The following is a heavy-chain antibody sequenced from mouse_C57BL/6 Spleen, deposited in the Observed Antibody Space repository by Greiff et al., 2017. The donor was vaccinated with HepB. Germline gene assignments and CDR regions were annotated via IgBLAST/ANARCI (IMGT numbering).Heavy chain of an antibody. J-gene: IGHJ2*01. V-gene: IGHV1-55*01. CDR3: ARKYYGSSYDY. D-gene: IGHD1-1*01. Sequence: QVQLQQPGAELVKPGASVKMSCKASGYTFTSYWITWVKQRPGQGLEWIRDIYPGSGSTNYNEKFKGKATLTADTSSSTAYMQLSSLTSEDSAVYDGARKYYGSSYDYWGQGTTLTVSS. CDR1: GYTFTSYW. CDR2: IYPGSGST.